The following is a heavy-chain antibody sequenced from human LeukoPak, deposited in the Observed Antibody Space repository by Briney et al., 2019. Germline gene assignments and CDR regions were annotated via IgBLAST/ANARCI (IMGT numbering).Heavy chain of an antibody. V-gene: IGHV4-59*01. CDR2: IYYSGST. D-gene: IGHD3-22*01. J-gene: IGHJ3*01. CDR1: GGSISSSY. CDR3: AREGMIATGRKPAEF. Sequence: PWETLSLTCSVSGGSISSSYWSWIRQAPGKGLEWIGQIYYSGSTNNNPSLKSRVTISVDTSTNQFSLKLRSMTAADTAVYYCAREGMIATGRKPAEFWGQGTMVTVSS.